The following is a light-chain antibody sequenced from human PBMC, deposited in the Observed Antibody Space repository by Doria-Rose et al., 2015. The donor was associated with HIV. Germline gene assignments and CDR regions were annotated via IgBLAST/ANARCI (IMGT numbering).Light chain of an antibody. Sequence: TQSPGTLSLSPRERATLSCRASQSFSSTYLAWYQQKPGQAPSLLIYDGSTRATGIPDGFSASGSGTDFTLTINRLEPEDFALYYCHQYGTSWTFGQGTKVEI. CDR3: HQYGTSWT. CDR2: DGS. V-gene: IGKV3-20*01. J-gene: IGKJ1*01. CDR1: QSFSSTY.